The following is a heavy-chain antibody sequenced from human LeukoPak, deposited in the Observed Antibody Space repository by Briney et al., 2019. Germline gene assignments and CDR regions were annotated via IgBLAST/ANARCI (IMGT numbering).Heavy chain of an antibody. CDR2: IIPILGIA. CDR3: ARGPGTVVTPDFDY. D-gene: IGHD4-23*01. J-gene: IGHJ4*02. CDR1: GGTFSSYA. V-gene: IGHV1-69*04. Sequence: ASVKVSCKASGGTFSSYAISWVRQAPGQGLEWMGRIIPILGIANYAQKFQGRVTITADKSTSTAYMELSSLRSEDTAVYYCARGPGTVVTPDFDYWGQGTLVTVSS.